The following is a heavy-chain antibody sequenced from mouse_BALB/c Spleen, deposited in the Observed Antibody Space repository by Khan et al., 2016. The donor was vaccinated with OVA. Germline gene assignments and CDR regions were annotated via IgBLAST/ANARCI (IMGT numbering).Heavy chain of an antibody. CDR2: ISDGGSST. J-gene: IGHJ3*01. V-gene: IGHV5-4*02. D-gene: IGHD1-1*02. CDR3: ARAGYGGFAY. CDR1: GFTFSDYY. Sequence: EVELVESGGGLVQPGGSLKLSCAASGFTFSDYYMYWVRQTPDKRLEWVATISDGGSSTYYPDRVKGRFPISSDNAKNNLYLQMSSLKSEDTAIYYCARAGYGGFAYWGQGTLVTVSA.